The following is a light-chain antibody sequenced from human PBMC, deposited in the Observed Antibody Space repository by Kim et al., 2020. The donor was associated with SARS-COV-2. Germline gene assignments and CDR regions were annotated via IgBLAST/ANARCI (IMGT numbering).Light chain of an antibody. J-gene: IGLJ1*01. CDR2: DVN. CDR1: VSDVGAYNY. V-gene: IGLV2-14*03. CDR3: SSRSSSFTYV. Sequence: GQSITISFTGTVSDVGAYNYVSWYQQYPGKAPKLLIYDVNKRPSGVSNRFSGSKSGNTASLTISGLQAEDETDYYCSSRSSSFTYVFGTGTKVTVL.